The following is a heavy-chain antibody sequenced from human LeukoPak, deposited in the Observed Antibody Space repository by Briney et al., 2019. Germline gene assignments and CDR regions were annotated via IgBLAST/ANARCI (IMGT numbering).Heavy chain of an antibody. Sequence: GGSLRLSCAASGFTLGSYWMHWVRQAPGKGLVWVSQINTDGSSTNYADSVKGRFTISRDNAKNTLYLQMSSLRAEDTAVYYCVRGLLGIDYWGQGTLVTVSS. J-gene: IGHJ4*02. CDR1: GFTLGSYW. CDR3: VRGLLGIDY. CDR2: INTDGSST. D-gene: IGHD2-8*02. V-gene: IGHV3-74*01.